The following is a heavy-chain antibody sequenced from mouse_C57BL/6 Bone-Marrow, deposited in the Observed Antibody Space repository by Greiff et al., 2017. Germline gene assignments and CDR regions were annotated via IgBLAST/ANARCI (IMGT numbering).Heavy chain of an antibody. Sequence: EVQGVESGGGLVKPGGSLKLSCAASGFTFSDYGMHWVRQAPEKGLEWVAYISSGSSTIYYADTVKGRFTISRDNAKNTLFLQMTSLRSEDTAIYYCALYYGNYGFAYWGQGTLVTVSA. CDR1: GFTFSDYG. J-gene: IGHJ3*01. CDR3: ALYYGNYGFAY. D-gene: IGHD2-1*01. V-gene: IGHV5-17*01. CDR2: ISSGSSTI.